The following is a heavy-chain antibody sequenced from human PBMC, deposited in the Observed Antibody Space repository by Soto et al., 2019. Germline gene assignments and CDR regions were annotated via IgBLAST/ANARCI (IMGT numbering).Heavy chain of an antibody. V-gene: IGHV3-15*01. CDR3: TTAATTVTTIDY. J-gene: IGHJ4*02. CDR1: GFTFSNAW. Sequence: EVQLVESGGGLVKPGGSLRLSCEASGFTFSNAWMSWVRQAPGKGLEWVGRIKRNVDGGTADYAAPVKGRFSISRDDSKNTLYLQMNSLKTEDTAVYYCTTAATTVTTIDYWGQGTLVTVSS. CDR2: IKRNVDGGTA. D-gene: IGHD4-17*01.